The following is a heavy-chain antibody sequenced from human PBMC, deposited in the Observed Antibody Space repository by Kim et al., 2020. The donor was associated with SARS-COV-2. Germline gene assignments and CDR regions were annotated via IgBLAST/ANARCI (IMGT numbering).Heavy chain of an antibody. V-gene: IGHV3-13*04. Sequence: GGSLRLSCAASGFTFSSYDMHWVRQATGKGLEWVSAIGTAGDTYYPGSVKGRFTISRENAKNSLYLQMNSLRAGDTAVYYCARETGYSSSPGAFDIWGQGTMVTVSS. CDR2: IGTAGDT. D-gene: IGHD6-13*01. CDR3: ARETGYSSSPGAFDI. J-gene: IGHJ3*02. CDR1: GFTFSSYD.